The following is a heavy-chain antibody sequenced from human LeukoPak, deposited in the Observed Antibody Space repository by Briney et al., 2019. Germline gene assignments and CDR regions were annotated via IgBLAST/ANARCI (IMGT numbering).Heavy chain of an antibody. Sequence: GGSLRLSCAASGFTFSGFYMHWVRQASGKGLEWVGLIRSKPHSYTTVYAASVQGRFTISRDDSKYTAYLQMNSLKAEDTAVYYCTRQDCSGGSCSYVDYWGQGTLVTVSS. J-gene: IGHJ4*02. V-gene: IGHV3-73*01. CDR1: GFTFSGFY. D-gene: IGHD2-15*01. CDR3: TRQDCSGGSCSYVDY. CDR2: IRSKPHSYTT.